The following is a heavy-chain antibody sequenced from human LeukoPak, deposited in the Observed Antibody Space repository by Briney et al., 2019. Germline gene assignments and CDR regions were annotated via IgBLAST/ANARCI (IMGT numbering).Heavy chain of an antibody. D-gene: IGHD5-12*01. CDR1: GGSISSYY. Sequence: SETLPLTCTVSGGSISSYYWSWIRQPPGKGLEWIGYIYYSGSTNYNPSLKSRVTISVDTSKNQFSLKLSSVTAADTAVYYCARWRWLQSFNWFDPWGQGTLVTVSS. CDR2: IYYSGST. V-gene: IGHV4-59*01. CDR3: ARWRWLQSFNWFDP. J-gene: IGHJ5*02.